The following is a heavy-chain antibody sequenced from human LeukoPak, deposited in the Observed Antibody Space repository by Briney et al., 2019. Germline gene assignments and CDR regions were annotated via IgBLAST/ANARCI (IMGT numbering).Heavy chain of an antibody. CDR1: GDSISSSSYY. Sequence: ASETLSLTCTVTGDSISSSSYYWGWIRQPPGKGLDWIGSIYYSGSTYYNPSLKSRVTISVDTSKNQFSLKLSSVTAADTAVYYCARGSLVNDAFDIWGQGTMVTVSS. J-gene: IGHJ3*02. D-gene: IGHD3-10*01. CDR3: ARGSLVNDAFDI. CDR2: IYYSGST. V-gene: IGHV4-39*07.